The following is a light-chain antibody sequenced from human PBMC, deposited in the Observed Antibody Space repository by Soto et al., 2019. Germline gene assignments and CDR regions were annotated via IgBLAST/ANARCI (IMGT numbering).Light chain of an antibody. Sequence: IPMTQSPSSLSASVGDRVTITCRAAEGITIYLNWYQQKLGQAPNLLIYDASNLQTVVPSRFRGSGSGRDFIFTIASLQPEDVATYYCQQSFAAQRTFGGGTTVDIK. J-gene: IGKJ4*01. CDR3: QQSFAAQRT. CDR1: EGITIY. CDR2: DAS. V-gene: IGKV1-33*01.